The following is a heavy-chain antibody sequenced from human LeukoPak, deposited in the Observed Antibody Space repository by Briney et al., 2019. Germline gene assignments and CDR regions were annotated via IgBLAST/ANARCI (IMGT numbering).Heavy chain of an antibody. V-gene: IGHV1-18*01. CDR1: GYTFTNYG. CDR3: ARDLNSWLKTDS. CDR2: ISAYNGDT. Sequence: ASVKVSCKASGYTFTNYGLSWVRQAPGQGLEWMGWISAYNGDTQYPKKFQGRVTMTRDTPTNTAYMELRSLRSDDTAVYYCARDLNSWLKTDSWGQGTLVTVS. J-gene: IGHJ4*02. D-gene: IGHD5-12*01.